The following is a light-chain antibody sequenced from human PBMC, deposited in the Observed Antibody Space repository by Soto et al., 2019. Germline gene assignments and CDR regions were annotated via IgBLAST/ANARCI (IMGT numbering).Light chain of an antibody. Sequence: EIVLTQSPATLSSFPGDRVTLSCRASQYINTRLAWYQHRPGQSPRLLIYQTSLRAAGIPARFSASGSGTDFTLTISDVQPEDFAVYYCQQRSNWPSITFGQGTRLEIK. CDR2: QTS. J-gene: IGKJ5*01. CDR1: QYINTR. V-gene: IGKV3-11*01. CDR3: QQRSNWPSIT.